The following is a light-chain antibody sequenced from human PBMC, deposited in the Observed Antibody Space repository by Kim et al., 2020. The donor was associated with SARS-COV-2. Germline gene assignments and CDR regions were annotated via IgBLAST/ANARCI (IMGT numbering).Light chain of an antibody. CDR2: KAS. CDR3: QQYKSYPWT. Sequence: STLSASIGDRVTITGRGSRNIATWVAWYQQKPGEAPRLLIYKASNLKSGVPSRFSGSGSGTEFTLTTDSLQADDLATYYCQQYKSYPWTFGQGTKLEIK. V-gene: IGKV1-5*03. CDR1: RNIATW. J-gene: IGKJ1*01.